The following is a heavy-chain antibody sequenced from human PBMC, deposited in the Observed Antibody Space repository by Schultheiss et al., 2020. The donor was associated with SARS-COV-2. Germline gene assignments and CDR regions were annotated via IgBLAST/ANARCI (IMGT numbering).Heavy chain of an antibody. CDR3: ARDCSSTSCYRYYYYGMDV. CDR1: GGSFSGYY. CDR2: INHSGST. D-gene: IGHD2-2*01. J-gene: IGHJ6*02. Sequence: SQTLSLTCAVYGGSFSGYYWSWIRQPPGKGLEWIGEINHSGSTNYNPSLKSRVTISVDKSKNQFSLKLSSVTAADTAVYYCARDCSSTSCYRYYYYGMDVWGQGTTVTVSS. V-gene: IGHV4-34*01.